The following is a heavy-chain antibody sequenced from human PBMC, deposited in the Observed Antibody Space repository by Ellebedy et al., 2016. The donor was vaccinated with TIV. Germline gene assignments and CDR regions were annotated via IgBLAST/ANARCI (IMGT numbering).Heavy chain of an antibody. V-gene: IGHV3-30-3*01. J-gene: IGHJ4*02. CDR3: ARAAVVTPPYQGAVGY. D-gene: IGHD4-23*01. CDR1: GFTFSSHP. Sequence: GESLKISCAASGFTFSSHPMHWVRQAPGKGLEWVAAISSDGNNEYYTDSVKGRFTISRDNSKNTLYLQMNSLRREDTAVYYCARAAVVTPPYQGAVGYWGQGTLVTVSS. CDR2: ISSDGNNE.